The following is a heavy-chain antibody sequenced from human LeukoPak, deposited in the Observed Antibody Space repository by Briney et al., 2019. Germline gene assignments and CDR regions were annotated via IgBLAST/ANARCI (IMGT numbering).Heavy chain of an antibody. V-gene: IGHV4-30-4*01. Sequence: SETLSLTCTVSGGSISSGDYYWSWIRQPPGKGLEWIGYIYYSGSTYYNPFLKSRVTISVDTSKNQFSLKLSSVTAADTAVYYCAREPLGYCSSTSCYGYYYGMDVWGQGTTVTVSS. D-gene: IGHD2-2*01. J-gene: IGHJ6*02. CDR2: IYYSGST. CDR1: GGSISSGDYY. CDR3: AREPLGYCSSTSCYGYYYGMDV.